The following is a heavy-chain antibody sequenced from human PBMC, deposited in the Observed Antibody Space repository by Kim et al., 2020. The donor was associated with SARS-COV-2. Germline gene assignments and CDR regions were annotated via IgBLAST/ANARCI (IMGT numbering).Heavy chain of an antibody. J-gene: IGHJ4*02. CDR1: GFTFSSYG. CDR3: ARGGGVAGYSVSYGDC. CDR2: INSGGTST. Sequence: GGSLRLSCAVSGFTFSSYGMLWVRQAPGKGLVWVSRINSGGTSTTYADSVKGRFTISRDNSKNTLYLQMNSLRAEDTAVYYCARGGGVAGYSVSYGDCWGQGTLVTVSS. V-gene: IGHV3-74*01. D-gene: IGHD2-15*01.